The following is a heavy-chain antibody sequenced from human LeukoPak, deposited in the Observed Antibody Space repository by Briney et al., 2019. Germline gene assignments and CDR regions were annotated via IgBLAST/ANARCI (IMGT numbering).Heavy chain of an antibody. CDR1: GYTFTGYY. J-gene: IGHJ6*03. CDR3: ARDYLEVVGYYYYYMDV. V-gene: IGHV1-2*02. CDR2: INPNSGGT. D-gene: IGHD3-3*01. Sequence: ASVKVSCKASGYTFTGYYMHWVRQAPGQGLEWMGWINPNSGGTNYAQKFQGRVTMTRGTSISTAYMELSRLRSDDTAVYYCARDYLEVVGYYYYYMDVWGKGTTVTVSS.